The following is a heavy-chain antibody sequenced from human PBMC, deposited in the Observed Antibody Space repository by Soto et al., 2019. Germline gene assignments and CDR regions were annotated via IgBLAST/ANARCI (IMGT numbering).Heavy chain of an antibody. Sequence: PGGSLSLSCGASGFTFSSYAMSWVRQAPGKGLEWVSAISAGAVATNYADSVKGRFTTSRDNSKNTLYLQMNSLRAEDTAVYYCAKGRQSNGSYRTFDYCGQGAPVPVYS. CDR1: GFTFSSYA. D-gene: IGHD3-22*01. CDR2: ISAGAVAT. J-gene: IGHJ4*02. CDR3: AKGRQSNGSYRTFDY. V-gene: IGHV3-23*01.